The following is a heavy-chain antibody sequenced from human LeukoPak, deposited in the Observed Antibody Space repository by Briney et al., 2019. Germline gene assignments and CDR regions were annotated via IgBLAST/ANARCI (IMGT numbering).Heavy chain of an antibody. CDR3: ARDPTIAVAGTFDY. V-gene: IGHV3-48*03. J-gene: IGHJ4*02. CDR2: ISSSGSTI. Sequence: GGSLRLSCAASGFTFSSYEMNWVRQAPGKGLEWVSYISSSGSTIYYADSVKGRFTISRDNAKNSLYLQMNGLRAEDTAVYYCARDPTIAVAGTFDYWGQGTLVTVSS. CDR1: GFTFSSYE. D-gene: IGHD6-19*01.